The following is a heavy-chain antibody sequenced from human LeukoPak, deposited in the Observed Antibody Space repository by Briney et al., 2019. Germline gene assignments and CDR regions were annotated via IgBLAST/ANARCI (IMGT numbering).Heavy chain of an antibody. CDR1: GYTFTGYY. V-gene: IGHV1-18*01. D-gene: IGHD3-3*01. Sequence: VASVKVSCKASGYTFTGYYMHWVRQAPGQGLEWMGRINPNNGNTNYAQKLQGRVTMTTDTSTSTAYMELRSLRSDDTAVYYCARDLDFWSGRRSMDVWGQGTTVTVSS. CDR2: INPNNGNT. J-gene: IGHJ6*02. CDR3: ARDLDFWSGRRSMDV.